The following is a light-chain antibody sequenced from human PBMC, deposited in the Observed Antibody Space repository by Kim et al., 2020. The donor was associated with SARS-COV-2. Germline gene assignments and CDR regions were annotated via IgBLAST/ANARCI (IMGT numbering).Light chain of an antibody. Sequence: SPGERVTHSCRASQGVSSNLAWYQQKPGQAPWLLIYGASTRATGVPARFSGSGSGTEFTLTISSLQSEDFAVYYCQQYNDWPPIAFGQGTRVEIK. CDR2: GAS. CDR1: QGVSSN. V-gene: IGKV3-15*01. CDR3: QQYNDWPPIA. J-gene: IGKJ5*01.